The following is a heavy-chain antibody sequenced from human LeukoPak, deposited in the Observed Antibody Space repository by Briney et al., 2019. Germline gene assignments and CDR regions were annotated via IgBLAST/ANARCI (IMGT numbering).Heavy chain of an antibody. Sequence: SETLSLTCAVYGGSFSGYYWSWTRQPPGKGLEWIGEINHSGSTNYNPSLKSRVTISVDTSKNQFSLKLSSVTAADTAVYYCAGAGYSSSWYNRVFDYWGQGTLVTVSS. D-gene: IGHD6-13*01. CDR3: AGAGYSSSWYNRVFDY. CDR2: INHSGST. J-gene: IGHJ4*02. CDR1: GGSFSGYY. V-gene: IGHV4-34*01.